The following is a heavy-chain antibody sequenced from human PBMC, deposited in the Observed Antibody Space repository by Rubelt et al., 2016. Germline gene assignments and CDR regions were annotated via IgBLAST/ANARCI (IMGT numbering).Heavy chain of an antibody. CDR1: GGSISSSNW. CDR3: ESSYYEFWSGYCGGMDV. D-gene: IGHD3-3*01. CDR2: IYHSGST. J-gene: IGHJ6*01. Sequence: QVQLQESGPGLVKPSGTLSLTCAVSGGSISSSNWWSWVRQPPGKGLEWIGEIYHSGSTNYNPSLKSRVTISVDKSKNPFSLKLSSVTAADKAVYCWESSYYEFWSGYCGGMDVWGRGTTVTVSS. V-gene: IGHV4-4*01.